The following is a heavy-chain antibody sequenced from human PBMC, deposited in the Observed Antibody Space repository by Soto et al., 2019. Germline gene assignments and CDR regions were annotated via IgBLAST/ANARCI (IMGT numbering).Heavy chain of an antibody. J-gene: IGHJ5*02. CDR2: ISSSSSTI. D-gene: IGHD4-17*01. CDR1: GFTFSSYS. CDR3: AREDDYLNWFDP. Sequence: EVQLVESGGGLVQPGGSLRLSCAASGFTFSSYSMNWVRQAPGKGLEWVSYISSSSSTIYYADSVKGRFTISRDNAKNTLYQQMNSLRAEDTAVYYCAREDDYLNWFDPWGQGTLVTVSS. V-gene: IGHV3-48*01.